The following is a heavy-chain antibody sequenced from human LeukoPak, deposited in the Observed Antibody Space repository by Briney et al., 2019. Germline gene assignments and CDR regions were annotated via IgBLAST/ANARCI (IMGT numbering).Heavy chain of an antibody. CDR3: ASIMRDYYDSSGTLFDY. V-gene: IGHV3-66*01. CDR2: IYSGGST. CDR1: GFTVSNKY. J-gene: IGHJ4*02. Sequence: PGGSLRLSCAASGFTVSNKYMSWVRQAQGKGLEWVSIIYSGGSTYYADSVKGRFTISRDNSKNTLYLQMNSLRAEDTAVYYCASIMRDYYDSSGTLFDYWGQGTLVTVSS. D-gene: IGHD3-22*01.